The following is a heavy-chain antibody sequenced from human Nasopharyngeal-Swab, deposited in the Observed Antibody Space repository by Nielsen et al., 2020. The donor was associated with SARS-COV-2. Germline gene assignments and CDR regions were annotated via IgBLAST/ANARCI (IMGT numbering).Heavy chain of an antibody. CDR1: VGSISNYF. Sequence: SETLSLTCAVSVGSISNYFWSWVRQPPGKAPEWIGYIYYSGTTNYNPSLKSRVSISLDTSKIQFSLRLTSVTAADSAVYYCARGDGDYGNFDVWGQGTLVTVSS. D-gene: IGHD4-17*01. J-gene: IGHJ4*02. CDR2: IYYSGTT. V-gene: IGHV4-59*01. CDR3: ARGDGDYGNFDV.